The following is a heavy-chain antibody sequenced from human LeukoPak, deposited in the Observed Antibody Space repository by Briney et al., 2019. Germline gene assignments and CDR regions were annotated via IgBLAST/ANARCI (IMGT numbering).Heavy chain of an antibody. Sequence: GGTLRLSCAASGFTFNFYGMSWVRQAPGKGLQWVSAISESGGSTYYADSVKGRFTISRDNSKNTLYLQMNSLRAEDTAVYYCAKEMYQYDNSGPPDAFDIWGQGTTVTVSS. CDR1: GFTFNFYG. V-gene: IGHV3-23*01. J-gene: IGHJ3*02. CDR3: AKEMYQYDNSGPPDAFDI. CDR2: ISESGGST. D-gene: IGHD3-22*01.